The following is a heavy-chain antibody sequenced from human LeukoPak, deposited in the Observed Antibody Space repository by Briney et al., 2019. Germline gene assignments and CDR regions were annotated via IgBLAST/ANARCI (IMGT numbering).Heavy chain of an antibody. Sequence: SETLSLTCSVSIYSISSGYYWGWIRQPPGKGLEWIGSIYHSGTAYYSPSLKSRVTISVDTSKNQFSLRLISVTAADTAVYYCARAQVGTTLHYWGPGTLVTVSS. CDR2: IYHSGTA. CDR3: ARAQVGTTLHY. J-gene: IGHJ4*02. CDR1: IYSISSGYY. V-gene: IGHV4-38-2*02. D-gene: IGHD1-26*01.